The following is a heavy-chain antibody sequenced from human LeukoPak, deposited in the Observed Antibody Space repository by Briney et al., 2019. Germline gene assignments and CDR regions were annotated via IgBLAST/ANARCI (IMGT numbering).Heavy chain of an antibody. CDR1: GDSISSYY. CDR3: AREARDSRHLDL. J-gene: IGHJ5*02. CDR2: ISASGST. V-gene: IGHV4-4*07. D-gene: IGHD3-22*01. Sequence: SETLSLTCNVSGDSISSYYWTWTRQSAGKGLEWIGRISASGSTNYNPSLKSRVTVSVDTSNNHFSLNLSSVTAADTAVYWCAREARDSRHLDLWGQGTLVTVSS.